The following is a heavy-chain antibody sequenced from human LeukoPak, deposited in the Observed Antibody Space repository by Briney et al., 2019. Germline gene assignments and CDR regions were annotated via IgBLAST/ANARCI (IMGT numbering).Heavy chain of an antibody. Sequence: ASVKVSCKASGYTFTSYAINWVRQAPGQGLEWMGWINTNTGNPTYAQGFTGRFVFSLDTSVSTAYLQISSLKAEDTAVYYCARDLLRNYYDSSGYSYWGQGTLVTVSS. CDR1: GYTFTSYA. D-gene: IGHD3-22*01. J-gene: IGHJ4*02. CDR3: ARDLLRNYYDSSGYSY. V-gene: IGHV7-4-1*02. CDR2: INTNTGNP.